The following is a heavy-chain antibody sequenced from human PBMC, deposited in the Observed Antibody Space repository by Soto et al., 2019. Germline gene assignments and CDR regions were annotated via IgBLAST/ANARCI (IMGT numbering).Heavy chain of an antibody. V-gene: IGHV3-30*03. J-gene: IGHJ6*03. D-gene: IGHD6-19*01. CDR3: ARDPVAGDIHYYYYYYMDV. Sequence: PGGSLRLSCAASGFTFSSYGMHWVRQAPGKGLEWVAVISYDGSNKYYADSVKGRFTISRDNSKNTLYQQMNSLRAEDTAVYYCARDPVAGDIHYYYYYYMDVWGKGTTVTVSS. CDR1: GFTFSSYG. CDR2: ISYDGSNK.